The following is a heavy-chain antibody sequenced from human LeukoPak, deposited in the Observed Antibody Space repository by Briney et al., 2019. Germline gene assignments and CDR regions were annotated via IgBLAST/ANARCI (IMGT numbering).Heavy chain of an antibody. V-gene: IGHV4-59*08. Sequence: SETLSLTCTVSGGSISSYYWSWIRQPPGKGLEWIGYIYYSGSTNYNPSLKSRVTISVDTSKNQFSLKLSSVTAADTAVYYCARLPGGGNYFDYWGQGTLVTVSS. CDR2: IYYSGST. CDR1: GGSISSYY. J-gene: IGHJ4*02. D-gene: IGHD4-23*01. CDR3: ARLPGGGNYFDY.